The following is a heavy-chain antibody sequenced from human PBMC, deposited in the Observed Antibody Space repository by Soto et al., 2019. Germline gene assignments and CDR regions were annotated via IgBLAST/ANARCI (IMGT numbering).Heavy chain of an antibody. CDR1: GYSFTSYW. V-gene: IGHV5-51*01. CDR2: IYPGDSDT. CDR3: ARHGIVVVPAASGHTGYYYYGMDV. J-gene: IGHJ6*02. Sequence: PGASLKISCKGSGYSFTSYWIGWVRQMPGKGLEWMGIIYPGDSDTRYSPSFQGQVTISADKSISTAYLQWSSLEASDTAMYYCARHGIVVVPAASGHTGYYYYGMDVWGQGTTVTVSS. D-gene: IGHD2-2*01.